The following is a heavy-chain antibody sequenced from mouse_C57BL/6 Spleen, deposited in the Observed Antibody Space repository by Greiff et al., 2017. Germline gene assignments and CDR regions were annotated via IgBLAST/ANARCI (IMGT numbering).Heavy chain of an antibody. J-gene: IGHJ4*01. D-gene: IGHD2-5*01. CDR1: GYTFTSYD. Sequence: QVQLKQSGPELVKPGASVKLSCKASGYTFTSYDINWVKQRPGQGLEWIGWIYPRDGSTKYNEKFKGKATLTVDTSSSTAYMELHSLTSEDSAVYFCARRGVYSNGAHYYAMDYWGQGTSVTVSS. V-gene: IGHV1-85*01. CDR3: ARRGVYSNGAHYYAMDY. CDR2: IYPRDGST.